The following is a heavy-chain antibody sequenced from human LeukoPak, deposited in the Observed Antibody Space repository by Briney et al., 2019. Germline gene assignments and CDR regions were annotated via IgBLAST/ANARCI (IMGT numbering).Heavy chain of an antibody. CDR1: GFTFSDYY. D-gene: IGHD2-15*01. CDR3: GRDRYCSGGSCYDSVAGPIDY. CDR2: ISSSGSTI. J-gene: IGHJ4*02. V-gene: IGHV3-11*01. Sequence: GGSLRLSCAASGFTFSDYYMTWIRQAPGKGLEWVSYISSSGSTIYYADSVKGRFTISRDNAKNSLYLQMNSLRAEDTAVYYCGRDRYCSGGSCYDSVAGPIDYWGQGTLVTVSS.